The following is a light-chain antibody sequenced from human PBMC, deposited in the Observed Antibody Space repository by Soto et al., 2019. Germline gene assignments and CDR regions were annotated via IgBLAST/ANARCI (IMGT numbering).Light chain of an antibody. Sequence: QSALTQPASVSGSPGQSITISCTGSSSDGGTYNLVSWYQQHPGKAPKLMIYEDNKRPSRVSNRFSGSKSGNTASLTIYGLQDEEEADYYCCSYAGSSTFAVFGGETKLTVL. CDR1: SSDGGTYNL. J-gene: IGLJ2*01. V-gene: IGLV2-23*02. CDR2: EDN. CDR3: CSYAGSSTFAV.